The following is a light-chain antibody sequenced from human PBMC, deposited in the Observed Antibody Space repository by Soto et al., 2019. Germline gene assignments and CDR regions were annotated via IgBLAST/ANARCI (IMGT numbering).Light chain of an antibody. V-gene: IGKV1-5*01. J-gene: IGKJ1*01. CDR3: LHYNSYSKT. CDR2: DAS. Sequence: DIQMTQSPSTLSASVGDRVTITCRASQSINTWLAWYQQKPGKAPELLIFDASALESGVPSRFRGSGSGTEFTLTISSLQPDDSATFYCLHYNSYSKTFGQGTKVDIK. CDR1: QSINTW.